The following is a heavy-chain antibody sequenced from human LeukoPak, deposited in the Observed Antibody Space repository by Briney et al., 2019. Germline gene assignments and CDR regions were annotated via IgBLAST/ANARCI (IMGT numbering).Heavy chain of an antibody. CDR3: ARGPIWTAAAVRGNYYYMDV. D-gene: IGHD6-13*01. J-gene: IGHJ6*03. CDR1: GGSISSYY. Sequence: SETLSLTCTVSGGSISSYYWSWIRQPPGKGLEWIGYIYYSGSTNYNPSLESRVTISVDTSKNQFSLKLSSVTAADTAVYYCARGPIWTAAAVRGNYYYMDVWGKGTTVTVSS. V-gene: IGHV4-59*01. CDR2: IYYSGST.